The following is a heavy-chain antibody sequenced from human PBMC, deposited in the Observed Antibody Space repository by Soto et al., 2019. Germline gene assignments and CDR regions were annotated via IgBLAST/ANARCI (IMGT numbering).Heavy chain of an antibody. CDR1: GYTFTSYG. V-gene: IGHV1-18*01. Sequence: QVQLVQSGAEVKKPGASVKVSCKASGYTFTSYGISWVRQAPGQGLEWMGWISAYNGNTNYAQKLQGRVTMTTDTFTSTAYMELRSLRSDDTAVYYCARVEDIVLVPAASYYYYGMDVWGQGTTVTVSS. CDR2: ISAYNGNT. CDR3: ARVEDIVLVPAASYYYYGMDV. J-gene: IGHJ6*02. D-gene: IGHD2-2*01.